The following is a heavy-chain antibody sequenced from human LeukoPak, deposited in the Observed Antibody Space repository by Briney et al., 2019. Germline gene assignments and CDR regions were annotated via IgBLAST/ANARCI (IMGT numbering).Heavy chain of an antibody. V-gene: IGHV3-74*01. Sequence: GGSLRLSCAASGNYWMHCVRQVPGKGLVWVSHINSDGSWTSYADSVKGRFTISRDNSKDTLFLQMHSLRPGDTAVYYCVREDTPATANYWGQGTLVTIYS. CDR1: GNYW. D-gene: IGHD2-21*02. CDR3: VREDTPATANY. J-gene: IGHJ4*02. CDR2: INSDGSWT.